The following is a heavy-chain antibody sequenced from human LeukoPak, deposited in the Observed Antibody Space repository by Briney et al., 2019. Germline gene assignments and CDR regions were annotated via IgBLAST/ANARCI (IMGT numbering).Heavy chain of an antibody. CDR1: GFTVSSNY. D-gene: IGHD3-16*01. J-gene: IGHJ4*02. V-gene: IGHV3-30*03. CDR2: TSDDESNK. CDR3: ASKIGDDLDY. Sequence: GGSLRLSCAASGFTVSSNYMSWVRQAPGKGLEWVAVTSDDESNKYHGDSVKGRFTISRDDSKSTLYLQMNSLRVEDTAVYYCASKIGDDLDYWGQGTLVTVSS.